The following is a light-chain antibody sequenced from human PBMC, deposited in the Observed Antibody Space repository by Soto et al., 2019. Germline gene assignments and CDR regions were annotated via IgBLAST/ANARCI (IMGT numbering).Light chain of an antibody. Sequence: EIVLTQSPATLSLSTGERATLFCRASQSVSSYFAWYQQKPGQAPNLLIYDASNRATGIPARFSGSGSGTEFTLTISSLQSEDFAVYYCQQYNNWPPITFGQGTRLEIK. CDR1: QSVSSY. V-gene: IGKV3-11*01. CDR3: QQYNNWPPIT. J-gene: IGKJ5*01. CDR2: DAS.